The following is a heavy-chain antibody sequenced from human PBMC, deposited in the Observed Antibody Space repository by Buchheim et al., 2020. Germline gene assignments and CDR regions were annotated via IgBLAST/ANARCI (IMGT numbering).Heavy chain of an antibody. CDR3: ASGPYYYDSSGYWRRADPDVYFDY. CDR2: IKQDGSEK. J-gene: IGHJ4*02. Sequence: EVQLVESGGGLVQPGGSLRLSCAASGFTFSSYWMSWVRQAPGKGLEWVANIKQDGSEKYYVDSVKGRFTISRDNAKNSLYLQMNSLRAEDTAVYYCASGPYYYDSSGYWRRADPDVYFDYWGQGTL. CDR1: GFTFSSYW. V-gene: IGHV3-7*01. D-gene: IGHD3-22*01.